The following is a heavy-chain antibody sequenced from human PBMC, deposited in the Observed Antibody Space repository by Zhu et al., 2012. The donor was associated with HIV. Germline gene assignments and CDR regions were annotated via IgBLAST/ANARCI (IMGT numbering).Heavy chain of an antibody. CDR1: DYSISSGYF. CDR2: IYHSGTT. D-gene: IGHD6-19*01. J-gene: IGHJ4*02. Sequence: QVQLQESGPGLVKPSETLSLICTVSDYSISSGYFWGWIRQPPGKGLEWIGSIYHSGTTYYKPSLKSRVTISLDTSKNQFSLKLSSVTAADTAVYYCARVSLAVTGLDYFDYWSQGTLVHRLL. V-gene: IGHV4-38-2*02. CDR3: ARVSLAVTGLDYFDY.